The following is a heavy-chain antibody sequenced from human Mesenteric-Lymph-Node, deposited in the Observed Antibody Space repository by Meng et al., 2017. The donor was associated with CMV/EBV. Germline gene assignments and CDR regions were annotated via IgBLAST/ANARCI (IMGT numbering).Heavy chain of an antibody. V-gene: IGHV4-39*01. CDR3: ARRGGGSYQGGAYYYGMDV. CDR1: GGSISSSIYY. Sequence: GSLRLSCTVFGGSISSSIYYWGWIRQPPGKGLEWIGSVYYSGITYYNPSLKGRLTISVDTSKNQISLRLNSVTAADTAVYFCARRGGGSYQGGAYYYGMDVWGLGTTVTVSS. CDR2: VYYSGIT. D-gene: IGHD1-26*01. J-gene: IGHJ6*02.